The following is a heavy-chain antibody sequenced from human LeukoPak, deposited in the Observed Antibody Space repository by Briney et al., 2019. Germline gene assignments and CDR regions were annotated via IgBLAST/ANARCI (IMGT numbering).Heavy chain of an antibody. D-gene: IGHD6-13*01. V-gene: IGHV4-38-2*02. CDR2: IYHSGST. J-gene: IGHJ4*02. CDR3: AREVGGSWYAFLGFDY. CDR1: GHSISSGYY. Sequence: SETLSLTCTVSGHSISSGYYWGWIRQPPGKGLEWIGSIYHSGSTYYNPSLKSRVTISVDTSKNQFSLKLSSVTAADTAVYYCAREVGGSWYAFLGFDYWGQGTLVTVSS.